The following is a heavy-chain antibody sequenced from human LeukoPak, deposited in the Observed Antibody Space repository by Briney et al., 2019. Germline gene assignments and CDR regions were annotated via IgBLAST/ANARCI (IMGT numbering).Heavy chain of an antibody. D-gene: IGHD6-19*01. Sequence: SETLSLTCAVYGGSFSGYYWSWIRQPPGKALEWIGEIKHSGSTNYNPSLKSRVTISVDTSKNQFSLKLSSVTAADTAVYYCARGFGSGWYGYWGQGTLVTVSS. CDR3: ARGFGSGWYGY. CDR2: IKHSGST. J-gene: IGHJ4*02. CDR1: GGSFSGYY. V-gene: IGHV4-34*01.